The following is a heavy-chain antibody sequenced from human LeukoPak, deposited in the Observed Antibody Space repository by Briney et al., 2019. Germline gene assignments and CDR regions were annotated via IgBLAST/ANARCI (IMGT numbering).Heavy chain of an antibody. J-gene: IGHJ4*02. CDR1: GFTLSDAW. CDR2: IRYDGSNK. CDR3: AKGREAYSGSYTPFDS. D-gene: IGHD1-26*01. Sequence: GGSLRLSCAASGFTLSDAWMNWVRQAPGKGLEWVAFIRYDGSNKYYADSVKGRFTISRDNSKNTLYLQMNSLRAEDTAVYYCAKGREAYSGSYTPFDSWGQGILVAVSS. V-gene: IGHV3-30*02.